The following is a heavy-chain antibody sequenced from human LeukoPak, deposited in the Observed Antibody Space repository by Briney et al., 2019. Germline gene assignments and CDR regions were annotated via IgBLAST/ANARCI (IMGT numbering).Heavy chain of an antibody. J-gene: IGHJ5*02. D-gene: IGHD3-16*01. CDR2: IYYSGST. CDR1: GGSISSRTYY. V-gene: IGHV4-31*03. CDR3: ARERAIRWFDP. Sequence: SETLSLTCTVSGGSISSRTYYWGWIRQHPGKGLEWIGYIYYSGSTYYNPSLKSRVTISVDTSKNQFSLKLSSVTAADTAVYYCARERAIRWFDPWGQGTLVTVSS.